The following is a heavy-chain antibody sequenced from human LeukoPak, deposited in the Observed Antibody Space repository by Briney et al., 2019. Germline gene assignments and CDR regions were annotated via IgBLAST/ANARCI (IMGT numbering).Heavy chain of an antibody. CDR3: AKDFASGGY. Sequence: GGSLRLSCAASGFTFSSYGMHWVRQAPGKGLEWVAFIRYDGGNKYYADSVKGRFTISGDNSKNTLYLQMNSLRAEDTAVYYCAKDFASGGYWGQGTLVTVSS. V-gene: IGHV3-30*02. CDR2: IRYDGGNK. J-gene: IGHJ4*02. D-gene: IGHD3-10*01. CDR1: GFTFSSYG.